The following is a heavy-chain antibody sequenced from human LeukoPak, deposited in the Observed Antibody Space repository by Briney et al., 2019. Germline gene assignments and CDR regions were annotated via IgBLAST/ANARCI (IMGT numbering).Heavy chain of an antibody. J-gene: IGHJ4*02. Sequence: GGSLRLSCTASGFTFGDYAVSWVRQAPGKGLEWVGFIRSKAYGGTTEYAASVKGRFTISRDDSKSIAYLQMNSLKTEDTAVYYCTRGYYDSSGYPNWGQGTLVTVSS. CDR3: TRGYYDSSGYPN. CDR2: IRSKAYGGTT. V-gene: IGHV3-49*04. CDR1: GFTFGDYA. D-gene: IGHD3-22*01.